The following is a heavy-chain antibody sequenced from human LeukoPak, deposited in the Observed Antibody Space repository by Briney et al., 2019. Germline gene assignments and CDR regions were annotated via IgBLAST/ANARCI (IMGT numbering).Heavy chain of an antibody. CDR2: INPNSGDT. CDR3: TRDINWNYGY. CDR1: GYTFTDSY. D-gene: IGHD1-7*01. J-gene: IGHJ4*02. V-gene: IGHV1-2*02. Sequence: ASVKVSCKASGYTFTDSYMDWVRQAPGQGLEWMGWINPNSGDTNYAQKFQGRVTMTRDTSISTAYMELSRLTSDDTAVCYCTRDINWNYGYWGQGTLVTVSS.